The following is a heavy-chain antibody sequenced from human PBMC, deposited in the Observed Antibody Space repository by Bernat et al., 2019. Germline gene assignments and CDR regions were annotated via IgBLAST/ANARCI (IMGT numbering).Heavy chain of an antibody. CDR1: GYTFSGYY. V-gene: IGHV1-2*06. CDR3: ARGLTGADY. D-gene: IGHD7-27*01. Sequence: QVQLVQSGAEVKKPGASVKVSCKASGYTFSGYYMHWVRQAPGQGLEWMGRSNPNSGGTNYAQSFQGRVTMTRDTSISTAYMELSRLRSDDTAVYYCARGLTGADYLGQGTLVTVSS. J-gene: IGHJ4*02. CDR2: SNPNSGGT.